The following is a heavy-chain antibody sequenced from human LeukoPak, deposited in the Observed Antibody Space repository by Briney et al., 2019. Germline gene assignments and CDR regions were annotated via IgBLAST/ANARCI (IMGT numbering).Heavy chain of an antibody. Sequence: SETLSLTCAVSGFSISSGSWWGWIRQPPGEGLEWIGSINRSGGTYYNPSLKSRVAISVDTSKNQFSLKLSSVTAADTAVYYCARGDFWSGYRIIDYWGQGTLVTVSS. CDR2: INRSGGT. J-gene: IGHJ4*02. D-gene: IGHD3-3*01. CDR3: ARGDFWSGYRIIDY. V-gene: IGHV4-38-2*01. CDR1: GFSISSGSW.